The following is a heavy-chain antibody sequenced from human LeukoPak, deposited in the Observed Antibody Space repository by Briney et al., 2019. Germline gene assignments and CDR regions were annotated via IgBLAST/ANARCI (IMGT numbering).Heavy chain of an antibody. J-gene: IGHJ4*02. CDR3: ARGLRLGELSPSTYYFDY. D-gene: IGHD3-16*02. CDR1: GGSISSYY. V-gene: IGHV4-4*07. CDR2: IYTSGST. Sequence: SETLSLTCTVSGGSISSYYWSWIRQPAGKGLEWIGRIYTSGSTNYNPSLKSRVTMSVDTSKNQFSLKLSSVTAADTAVYYCARGLRLGELSPSTYYFDYWGQGTLVTVSS.